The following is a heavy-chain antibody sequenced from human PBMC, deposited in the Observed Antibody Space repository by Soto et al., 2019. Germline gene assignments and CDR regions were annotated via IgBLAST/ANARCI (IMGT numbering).Heavy chain of an antibody. Sequence: SETLSLTCTVSGGSISSYYWSWIRQPPGKGLEWIGYIYYSGSTNYNPSLKSRVTISVDTSKNQFSLKLSSVTAADTAVYYCARGPDIVATIPYYFDDWGQGTLVTVSS. CDR1: GGSISSYY. D-gene: IGHD5-12*01. V-gene: IGHV4-59*01. CDR3: ARGPDIVATIPYYFDD. J-gene: IGHJ4*02. CDR2: IYYSGST.